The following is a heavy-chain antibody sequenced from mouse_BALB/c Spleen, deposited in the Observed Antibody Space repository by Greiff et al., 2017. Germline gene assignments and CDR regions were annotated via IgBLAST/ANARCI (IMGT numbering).Heavy chain of an antibody. Sequence: VQLQQPGAELVRPGASVKLSCKASGYTFTSYWINWVKQRPGQGLEWIGNIYPSDSYTNYNQKFKDKATLTVDKSSSTAYMQLSSPTSEDSAVYYCTRFPLGRYAMDYWGQGTSVTVSS. CDR1: GYTFTSYW. J-gene: IGHJ4*01. D-gene: IGHD4-1*01. CDR3: TRFPLGRYAMDY. CDR2: IYPSDSYT. V-gene: IGHV1-69*02.